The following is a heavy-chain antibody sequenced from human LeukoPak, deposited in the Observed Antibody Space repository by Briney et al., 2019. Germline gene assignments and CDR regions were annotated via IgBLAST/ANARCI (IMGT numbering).Heavy chain of an antibody. V-gene: IGHV1-2*02. Sequence: GASVKVSCKASGYTFTGYYMHWVRQAPGQGLEWMGWINPNSGGTNYAQKFQGRVTMTRDTSISTAYMELSRLRSDDTAVYYCARGGSSSGWLISYYFDYWGQGTLVTVS. J-gene: IGHJ4*02. CDR1: GYTFTGYY. CDR2: INPNSGGT. D-gene: IGHD6-19*01. CDR3: ARGGSSSGWLISYYFDY.